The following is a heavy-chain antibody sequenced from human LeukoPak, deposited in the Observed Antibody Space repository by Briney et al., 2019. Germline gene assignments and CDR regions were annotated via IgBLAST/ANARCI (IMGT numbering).Heavy chain of an antibody. D-gene: IGHD4-17*01. CDR1: GYTFSSYA. J-gene: IGHJ4*02. V-gene: IGHV1-69*05. CDR2: IIPNFGTT. Sequence: PVKVSCKASGYTFSSYAISWVRQAPGQGLEWMGWIIPNFGTTNYAQKFQGRVTITTDKSTSTAYMELSSLRSQDTAVYYCERAPLEYGDYYNYFDYWGQGTMVTVSS. CDR3: ERAPLEYGDYYNYFDY.